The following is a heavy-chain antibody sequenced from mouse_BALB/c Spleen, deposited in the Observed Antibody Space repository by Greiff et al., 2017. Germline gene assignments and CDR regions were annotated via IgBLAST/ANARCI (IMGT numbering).Heavy chain of an antibody. CDR2: IYPYNGGT. D-gene: IGHD2-4*01. V-gene: IGHV1S29*02. Sequence: EVQLQQSGPELVKPGASVKISCKASGYTFTDYNMHWVKQSHGKSLEWIGYIYPYNGGTGYNQKFKSKATLTVDNSSSTAYMELRSLTSEDSAAYYCASYYDYYFDYWGQGTTLTVSS. CDR3: ASYYDYYFDY. J-gene: IGHJ2*01. CDR1: GYTFTDYN.